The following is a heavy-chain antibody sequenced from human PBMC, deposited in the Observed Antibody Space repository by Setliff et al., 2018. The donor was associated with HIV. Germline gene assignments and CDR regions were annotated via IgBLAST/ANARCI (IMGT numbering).Heavy chain of an antibody. V-gene: IGHV1-18*01. CDR2: IGTYNGDT. CDR3: AREGLWFGDRGYYMDV. D-gene: IGHD3-10*01. J-gene: IGHJ6*03. Sequence: GASVKVSCKASGYTSTSSGITWVRQAPGQGLEWMGWIGTYNGDTNYAQKFQGRVTMTTDTSTSTAYMELRRLISDDTAVYYCAREGLWFGDRGYYMDVWGTGTAVTVSS. CDR1: GYTSTSSG.